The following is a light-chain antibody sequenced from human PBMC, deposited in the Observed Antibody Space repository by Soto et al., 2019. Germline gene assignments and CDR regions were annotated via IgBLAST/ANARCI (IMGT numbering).Light chain of an antibody. CDR3: LQRGSWPRT. Sequence: EIVLTQSPATLSLSPGQIATLSCKASQSVSSYLAWYQEKPGQVPMRVISDASKRATGIPGRFSGSGSGTDLTLYISGRKPADFGVDYCLQRGSWPRTFGQGTNVEIK. CDR1: QSVSSY. J-gene: IGKJ1*01. V-gene: IGKV3-11*01. CDR2: DAS.